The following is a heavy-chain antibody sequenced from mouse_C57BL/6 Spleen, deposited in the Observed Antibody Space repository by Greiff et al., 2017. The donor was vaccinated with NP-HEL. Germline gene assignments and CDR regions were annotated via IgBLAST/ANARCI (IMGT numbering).Heavy chain of an antibody. D-gene: IGHD2-2*01. CDR1: GYTFTDYY. CDR2: INPNNGGT. J-gene: IGHJ4*01. Sequence: VQLQQSGPELVKPGASVKISCKASGYTFTDYYMNWVKQSHGKSLEWIGDINPNNGGTSYNQKFKGKATLTVDKSSSTAYMELRSLTSEDSAVYYCARSLYGYDDAMDYWGQGTSVTVSS. CDR3: ARSLYGYDDAMDY. V-gene: IGHV1-26*01.